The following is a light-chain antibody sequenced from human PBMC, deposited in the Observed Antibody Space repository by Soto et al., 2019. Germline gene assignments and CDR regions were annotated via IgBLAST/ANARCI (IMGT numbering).Light chain of an antibody. V-gene: IGLV1-51*02. CDR1: SSNIGNNF. CDR3: GAWDGSLSGYV. J-gene: IGLJ1*01. CDR2: ENN. Sequence: QSVLTQSPSVSAAPGQMVTISCSGSSSNIGNNFVSWFQQLPGTAPRLLIYENNKRPSGVPDRFSGSKSGTSATLGITGLQTGDEADYYCGAWDGSLSGYVFGTGTKLTVL.